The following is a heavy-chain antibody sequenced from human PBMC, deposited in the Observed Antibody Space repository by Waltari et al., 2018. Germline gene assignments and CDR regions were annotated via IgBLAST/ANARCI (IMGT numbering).Heavy chain of an antibody. Sequence: EVQLLESGGGLVQPGGSLRLSCAASGFTFISYAMTWVRQAPGRGRGGVSSISGPALTTFYADSVKGRFSVSRDNSKNTLYLQINGLRADDTAVYYCAKAGGIAAAEFQFDFWGRGTLVTVSS. J-gene: IGHJ4*02. D-gene: IGHD6-13*01. CDR3: AKAGGIAAAEFQFDF. CDR1: GFTFISYA. CDR2: ISGPALTT. V-gene: IGHV3-23*01.